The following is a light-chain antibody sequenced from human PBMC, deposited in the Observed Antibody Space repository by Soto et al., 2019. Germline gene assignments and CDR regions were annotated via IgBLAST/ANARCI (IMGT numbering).Light chain of an antibody. Sequence: DIQMTQSPSSLPASVGDRVTITCRASQTISNYLNWYQQKPGKAPNLLIYGASNLQSGVPSRFSGSGSGTDFTLTINSLQPVDFAAYYCQQSYNTPRTFGQGTMVEIK. CDR2: GAS. V-gene: IGKV1-39*01. CDR1: QTISNY. J-gene: IGKJ1*01. CDR3: QQSYNTPRT.